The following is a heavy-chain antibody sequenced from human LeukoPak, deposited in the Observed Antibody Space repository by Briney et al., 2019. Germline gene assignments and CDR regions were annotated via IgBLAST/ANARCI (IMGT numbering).Heavy chain of an antibody. CDR3: ARDFGRDGSHMDV. CDR1: GFTVSSNY. V-gene: IGHV3-53*01. CDR2: IYSGGNT. Sequence: PGGSLRLSCAVSGFTVSSNYMSWVRQAPGKGLEWVSVIYSGGNTYYADSVKGRLTISRDNSKNTLYLQMNSLRAEDTAVYYCARDFGRDGSHMDVWGQGTTVTVSS. J-gene: IGHJ6*02. D-gene: IGHD5-24*01.